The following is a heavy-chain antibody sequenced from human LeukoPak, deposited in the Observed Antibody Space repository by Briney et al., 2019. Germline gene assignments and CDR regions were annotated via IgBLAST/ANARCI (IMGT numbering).Heavy chain of an antibody. CDR1: GGSISSYY. V-gene: IGHV4-59*01. D-gene: IGHD1-26*01. CDR3: ARGYSGSYGRFDY. J-gene: IGHJ4*02. CDR2: THYSGST. Sequence: SETLSLTCAVSGGSISSYYWSWIRQPPGKGLEWIGYTHYSGSTSYNPSLKSRVTISVDTSKNQFSLKLTSVTAADTAVYYCARGYSGSYGRFDYWGQGTLVTVSS.